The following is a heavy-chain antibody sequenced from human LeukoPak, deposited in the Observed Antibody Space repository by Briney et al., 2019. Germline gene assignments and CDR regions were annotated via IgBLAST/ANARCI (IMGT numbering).Heavy chain of an antibody. V-gene: IGHV3-23*01. CDR2: IYENGGTT. D-gene: IGHD2-21*02. Sequence: GGSLRLSCVGSGFTFRSHAMSWVRQAPEKGLEFVSGIYENGGTTYYADSVKGRFSISRDNSKNTLYLQMDSLRGEDTAVYYCATDLCGGDCYPTHWGQGTLVTVSS. J-gene: IGHJ4*02. CDR1: GFTFRSHA. CDR3: ATDLCGGDCYPTH.